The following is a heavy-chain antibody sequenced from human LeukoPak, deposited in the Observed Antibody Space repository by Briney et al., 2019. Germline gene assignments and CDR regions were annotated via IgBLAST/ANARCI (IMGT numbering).Heavy chain of an antibody. CDR3: ARLGLGSGSSCDY. V-gene: IGHV5-51*01. CDR2: IYPGDSET. Sequence: GESLEISFKGSGYRFNTYWIGLVRPIPGKGLEWMGFIYPGDSETKNSPSFQGQVTMSADKSISTAYLQWSSLKASDTAIYYCARLGLGSGSSCDYWGQGTLVIVSS. CDR1: GYRFNTYW. J-gene: IGHJ4*02. D-gene: IGHD3-10*01.